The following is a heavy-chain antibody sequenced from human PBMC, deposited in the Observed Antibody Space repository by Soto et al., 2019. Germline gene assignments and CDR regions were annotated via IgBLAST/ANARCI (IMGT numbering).Heavy chain of an antibody. CDR1: GYTFTTYD. Sequence: ASVKVCGEAAGYTFTTYDMHWVRQAPGQGLEWMGVIDPTHGSTTYAQKFQGRVTMTSDTSTNTVYMELSSLKSEDTAVYYCARVPYDTTGYYAFWGQGTLVTVSS. CDR2: IDPTHGST. D-gene: IGHD3-22*01. V-gene: IGHV1-46*01. CDR3: ARVPYDTTGYYAF. J-gene: IGHJ4*02.